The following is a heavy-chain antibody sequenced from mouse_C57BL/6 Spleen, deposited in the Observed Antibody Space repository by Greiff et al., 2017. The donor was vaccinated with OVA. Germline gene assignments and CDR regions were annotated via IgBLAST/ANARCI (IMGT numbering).Heavy chain of an antibody. J-gene: IGHJ2*01. Sequence: EVQLVESGGDLVKPGGSLKLSCAASGFTFSSYGMSWVRQTPDKRLEWVATISSGGSYTYYPDSVKGRFTISRDNAKNTLYLQMSSLKSEDTAMYYCARIYYGYDKDYFDYWGQGTTLTVSS. CDR2: ISSGGSYT. CDR1: GFTFSSYG. V-gene: IGHV5-6*01. CDR3: ARIYYGYDKDYFDY. D-gene: IGHD2-2*01.